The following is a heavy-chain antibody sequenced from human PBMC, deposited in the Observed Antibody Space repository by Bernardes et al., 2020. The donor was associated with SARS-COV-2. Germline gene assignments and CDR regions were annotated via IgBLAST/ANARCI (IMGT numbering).Heavy chain of an antibody. D-gene: IGHD2-2*01. CDR1: GFTFDDYA. Sequence: SLRLSCAASGFTFDDYAMHWVRQAPGKGLEWVSGISWNRGSLGYADSVKGRFTISRDNAKNSLYLQMNSLRAEDTALYYCAKAGGCSSTSCYHPYNWFDPWGQGTLVTVSS. J-gene: IGHJ5*02. CDR2: ISWNRGSL. V-gene: IGHV3-9*01. CDR3: AKAGGCSSTSCYHPYNWFDP.